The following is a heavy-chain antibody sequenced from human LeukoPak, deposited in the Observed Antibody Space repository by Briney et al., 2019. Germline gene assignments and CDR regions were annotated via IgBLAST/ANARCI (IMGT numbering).Heavy chain of an antibody. CDR1: GFTLSSYA. CDR3: ARVAVYCSSTSCYADY. CDR2: ISSNGGST. D-gene: IGHD2-2*01. Sequence: GGSLRLSCAASGFTLSSYAMHWVRQAPGKGLEYVSAISSNGGSTYYANSVKGRFTISRDNSKNTLYLQMGSLRAEDMAVYYCARVAVYCSSTSCYADYWGQGTLVTVSS. V-gene: IGHV3-64*01. J-gene: IGHJ4*02.